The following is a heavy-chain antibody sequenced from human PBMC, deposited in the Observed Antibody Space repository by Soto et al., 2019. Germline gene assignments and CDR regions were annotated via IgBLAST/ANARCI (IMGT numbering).Heavy chain of an antibody. J-gene: IGHJ4*02. CDR2: INAFGSGT. D-gene: IGHD2-2*01. CDR1: GLPETDSY. CDR3: ARGGIVVVPAATPPDY. Sequence: RGSLSLSCEASGLPETDSYLTWVRQAPGKGLEWASRINAFGSGTTYADSVKSRFTISRDNSKNTLYLQMNSLRAEDTAVYYCARGGIVVVPAATPPDYWGQGTLVTVSS. V-gene: IGHV3-66*01.